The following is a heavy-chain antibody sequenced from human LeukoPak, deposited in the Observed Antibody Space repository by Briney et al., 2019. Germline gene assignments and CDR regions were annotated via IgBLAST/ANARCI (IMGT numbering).Heavy chain of an antibody. CDR3: AVTLQYYYYGMDV. J-gene: IGHJ6*02. CDR2: INPNSDGT. D-gene: IGHD4-4*01. Sequence: ASVKVSCKASGYTFTGYYMHWVRQAPGQGLEWMGWINPNSDGTNYAQKFQGRVTMTRDTSISTAYMELSRLRSDDTAVYYCAVTLQYYYYGMDVWGQGTTVTVSS. CDR1: GYTFTGYY. V-gene: IGHV1-2*02.